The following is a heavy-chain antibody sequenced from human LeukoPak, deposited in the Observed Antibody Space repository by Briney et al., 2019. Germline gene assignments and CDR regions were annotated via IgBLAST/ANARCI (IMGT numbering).Heavy chain of an antibody. CDR1: GYTFTGYY. CDR3: ARDKSGYCTSGVCYNWFDP. D-gene: IGHD2-8*01. CDR2: INPNSGGT. V-gene: IGHV1-2*02. J-gene: IGHJ5*02. Sequence: ASVKVSCKASGYTFTGYYMHWVRQAPGQGLEWMGWINPNSGGTNYAQKFQGRVTMTRDTSISTAYMELSRLRSDDTAVYYCARDKSGYCTSGVCYNWFDPWGQGTLVTVSS.